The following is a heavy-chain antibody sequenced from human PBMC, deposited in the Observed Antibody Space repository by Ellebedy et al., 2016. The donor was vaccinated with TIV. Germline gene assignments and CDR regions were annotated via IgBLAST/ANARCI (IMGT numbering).Heavy chain of an antibody. V-gene: IGHV1-69*13. D-gene: IGHD1-20*01. Sequence: AASVNVSCKASGGTFSNYAFSWVRQAPGQGLEWMGGIIRIFGTANYAQKFQGRVTITADESTSTAYMELSSLRSEDTAMYYCARIITGIGWFDPWGQGTLVTVSS. J-gene: IGHJ5*02. CDR1: GGTFSNYA. CDR2: IIRIFGTA. CDR3: ARIITGIGWFDP.